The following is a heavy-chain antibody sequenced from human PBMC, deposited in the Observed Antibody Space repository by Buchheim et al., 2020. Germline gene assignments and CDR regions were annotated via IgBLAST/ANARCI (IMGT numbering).Heavy chain of an antibody. D-gene: IGHD1-14*01. V-gene: IGHV3-30*18. CDR3: AKGISKPLDY. CDR2: ISYDGSNK. Sequence: QVQLVESGGGVVQPGRSLRLSCAASGFTFSSYGMHWVRQAPGKGLEWVAVISYDGSNKYYADSGKGRFTISRDNSKNTLYLQMNSLRAEDTAVYYCAKGISKPLDYWGQGTL. CDR1: GFTFSSYG. J-gene: IGHJ4*02.